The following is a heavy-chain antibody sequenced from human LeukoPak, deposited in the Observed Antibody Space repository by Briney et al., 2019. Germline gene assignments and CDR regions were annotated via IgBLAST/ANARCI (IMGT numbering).Heavy chain of an antibody. D-gene: IGHD3-3*01. CDR1: GYTFTGYY. J-gene: IGHJ3*02. V-gene: IGHV1-2*02. CDR2: INPNSGGT. Sequence: ASVKVSCKASGYTFTGYYMHWVRQAPGQGLEWMGWINPNSGGTNYAQKFQGRVTMTRGTSISTAYMELSRLRSDDTAVYYCARGKTQGDFWSGYSYTDAFDIWGQGTMVTVSS. CDR3: ARGKTQGDFWSGYSYTDAFDI.